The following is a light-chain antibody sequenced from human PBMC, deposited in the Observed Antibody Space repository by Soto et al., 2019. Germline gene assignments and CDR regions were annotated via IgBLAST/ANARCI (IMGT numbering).Light chain of an antibody. CDR2: DAS. CDR3: QQYDNLPLT. CDR1: QGISNY. V-gene: IGKV1-33*01. J-gene: IGKJ4*01. Sequence: DIQLTQSPSFLSASVGDRVTITCLASQGISNYLNWYQQKPGKAPKLLIYDASNLETGVPSRFSGSGSGTDFTFTISSLQPEDIATYYCQQYDNLPLTFGGGTKVDIK.